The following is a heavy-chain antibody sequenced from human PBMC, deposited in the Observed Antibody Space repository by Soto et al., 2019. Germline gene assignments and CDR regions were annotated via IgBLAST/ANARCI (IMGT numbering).Heavy chain of an antibody. CDR3: ARVYPGSGWPYHYYGMDV. V-gene: IGHV3-7*01. CDR1: GFTFSSYW. CDR2: IKQDGSEK. Sequence: EVHLLESGGGLVQPGGSLRLSCVASGFTFSSYWMSWVRQAPRKGLEWVANIKQDGSEKYYVDSVKDRFTISRDNTKNSLSLQMNSLRAEDSAVYYCARVYPGSGWPYHYYGMDVWGQGTTVTVSS. J-gene: IGHJ6*02. D-gene: IGHD6-19*01.